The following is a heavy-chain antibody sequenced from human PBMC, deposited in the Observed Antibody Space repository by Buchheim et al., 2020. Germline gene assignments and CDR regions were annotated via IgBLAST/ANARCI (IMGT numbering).Heavy chain of an antibody. Sequence: QVQLQESGPGLVKPSGTLSLTCAVSGGSISSSNWWSWVRQPPGKGLEWIGEIYHSGSTNYNPSLKSRVTMSVDTSKNQFSLKLSSVTAADTAVYYCARDPGTYYDILTGYYYYGMDVWGQGTT. CDR2: IYHSGST. D-gene: IGHD3-9*01. V-gene: IGHV4-4*02. CDR3: ARDPGTYYDILTGYYYYGMDV. J-gene: IGHJ6*02. CDR1: GGSISSSNW.